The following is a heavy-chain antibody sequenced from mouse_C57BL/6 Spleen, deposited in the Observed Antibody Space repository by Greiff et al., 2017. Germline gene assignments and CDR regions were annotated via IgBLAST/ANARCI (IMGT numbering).Heavy chain of an antibody. Sequence: EVKVVESGGGLVQPGGSLKLSCAASGFTFSDYGMAWVRQAPRQGPEWVAFISNLAYSIYYADTVTGRFTISRENAKNTLYLEMSSLRSEDTAMYYCARQSSSYGYWYFDVWGTGTTVTVSS. J-gene: IGHJ1*03. CDR2: ISNLAYSI. D-gene: IGHD1-1*01. CDR1: GFTFSDYG. V-gene: IGHV5-15*01. CDR3: ARQSSSYGYWYFDV.